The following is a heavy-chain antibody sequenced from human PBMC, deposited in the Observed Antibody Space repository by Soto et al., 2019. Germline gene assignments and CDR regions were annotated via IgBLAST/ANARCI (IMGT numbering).Heavy chain of an antibody. CDR2: ISSISSYI. Sequence: GGSMRLSCAASGFTFSSYSMNWVRQAPGKGLEWVSSISSISSYIYYADSVKGRFTISRDNAKNSLYLQMNSLRAEDTAVYYCARGNYYYYMDVWGKGTTVTVSS. CDR1: GFTFSSYS. V-gene: IGHV3-21*01. J-gene: IGHJ6*03. CDR3: ARGNYYYYMDV.